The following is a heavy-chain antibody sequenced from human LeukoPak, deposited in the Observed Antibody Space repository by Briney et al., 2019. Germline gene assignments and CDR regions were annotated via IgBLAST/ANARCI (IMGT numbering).Heavy chain of an antibody. CDR2: ISSSSSYI. J-gene: IGHJ6*03. D-gene: IGHD3-22*01. Sequence: PGGSLRLSCAASVFTFSSYSMNWARQAPGKGLEWVSSISSSSSYIYYADSVKGRFTISRDNAKNSLYLQMNSLRAEDTALYYCAKGSDSSGYYHYMDVWGKGTTVTVSS. CDR1: VFTFSSYS. CDR3: AKGSDSSGYYHYMDV. V-gene: IGHV3-21*04.